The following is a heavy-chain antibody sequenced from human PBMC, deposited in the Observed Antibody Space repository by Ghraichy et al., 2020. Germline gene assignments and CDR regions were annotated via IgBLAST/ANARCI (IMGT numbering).Heavy chain of an antibody. Sequence: SGPTLVKPTQNLTLTCPFSGFSLSTRVVAVDWIRQPPRKALEWLALIYWDDDKRYSPSLKSRLTITKDTSKNQVVLTMTNMDPVDTATYYCAHTGTVAAGRYYLDYWGQGTLVTVSS. CDR3: AHTGTVAAGRYYLDY. CDR1: GFSLSTRVVA. CDR2: IYWDDDK. J-gene: IGHJ4*02. V-gene: IGHV2-5*02. D-gene: IGHD3-9*01.